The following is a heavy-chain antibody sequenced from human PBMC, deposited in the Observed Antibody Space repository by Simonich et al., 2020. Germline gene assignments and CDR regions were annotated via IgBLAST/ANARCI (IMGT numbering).Heavy chain of an antibody. CDR1: GFTFSSYS. CDR3: AGGVYCSSTSCSTYYYYGMDV. Sequence: EVQLVESGGGLVKPGGSLRLSCAASGFTFSSYSMNWVRQAPGKGLEWVPSISSSSSYIYYADSVKGRFTNSRDNAKNSLYLQMNSLRAEDTAVYYCAGGVYCSSTSCSTYYYYGMDVWGQGTTVTVSS. J-gene: IGHJ6*02. V-gene: IGHV3-21*01. CDR2: ISSSSSYI. D-gene: IGHD2-2*01.